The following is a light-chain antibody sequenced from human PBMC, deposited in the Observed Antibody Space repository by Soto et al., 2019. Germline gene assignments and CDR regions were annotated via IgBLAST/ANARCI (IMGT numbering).Light chain of an antibody. V-gene: IGKV3-11*01. Sequence: EIVLTQSPATLSLSPGERATLSCRASQSVSSYLAWYQQKHGQAPRLLIYDASNSATGIPARFSGSGSGTDFTLTISSLEPEDFAVYYCQQRSNSPPYTFGQGTKLEIK. CDR2: DAS. CDR3: QQRSNSPPYT. J-gene: IGKJ2*01. CDR1: QSVSSY.